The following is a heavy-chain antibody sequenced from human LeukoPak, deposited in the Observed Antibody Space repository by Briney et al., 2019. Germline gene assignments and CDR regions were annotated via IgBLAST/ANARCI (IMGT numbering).Heavy chain of an antibody. D-gene: IGHD3-22*01. Sequence: PGGSLRLSCAASGFTFSSYAMSWVRQAPGKGLEWVSAISGSGGSTYYADSVKGRFTISRDNSKNTLYLQMNSLRAEDTAVYYCARVGYYYDSSGYEHGMDVWGQGTTVTVSS. CDR1: GFTFSSYA. J-gene: IGHJ6*02. CDR3: ARVGYYYDSSGYEHGMDV. CDR2: ISGSGGST. V-gene: IGHV3-23*01.